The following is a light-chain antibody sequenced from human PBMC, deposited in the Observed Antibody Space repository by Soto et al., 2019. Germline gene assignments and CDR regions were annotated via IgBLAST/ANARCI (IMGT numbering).Light chain of an antibody. CDR3: CSYAGSTILGV. CDR1: SSDIGDYNY. J-gene: IGLJ3*02. V-gene: IGLV2-8*01. Sequence: QSVLTQPPSASGSPGQSVTISCTGTSSDIGDYNYVSWYQQHPGKAPKLMIYEVTKRPSGVPDRFSGSKSGNTAFLTVSGLQTEDEADYYCCSYAGSTILGVFGGGTKVTVL. CDR2: EVT.